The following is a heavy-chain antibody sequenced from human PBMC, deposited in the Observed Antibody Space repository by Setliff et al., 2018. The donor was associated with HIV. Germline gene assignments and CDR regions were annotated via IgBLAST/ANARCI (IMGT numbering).Heavy chain of an antibody. V-gene: IGHV4-34*01. D-gene: IGHD2-8*01. Sequence: SETLSLTCTVYGGSFSNYYTNWIRQPPGKGLEWIGELSPSGTTRSNPSLQSRVTISLDTSKNEVSLKVSSVTAADTAVYYCARDAPTVYANGWFDPWGQGTLVTVS. CDR1: GGSFSNYY. CDR2: LSPSGTT. J-gene: IGHJ5*02. CDR3: ARDAPTVYANGWFDP.